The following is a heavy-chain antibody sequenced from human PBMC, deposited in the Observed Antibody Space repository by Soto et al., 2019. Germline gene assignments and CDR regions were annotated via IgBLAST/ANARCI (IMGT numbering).Heavy chain of an antibody. D-gene: IGHD3-3*01. Sequence: GGSLRLSCAASGFTFSSYWMSWVRQAPGKGLEWVANIKQDGSEKYYVDSVKGRFTISRDNAKNSLYLQMNSLRAEDTAVYYCARVARITIFGVVTHFDYWGQGTLVTVSS. CDR1: GFTFSSYW. J-gene: IGHJ4*02. CDR3: ARVARITIFGVVTHFDY. V-gene: IGHV3-7*01. CDR2: IKQDGSEK.